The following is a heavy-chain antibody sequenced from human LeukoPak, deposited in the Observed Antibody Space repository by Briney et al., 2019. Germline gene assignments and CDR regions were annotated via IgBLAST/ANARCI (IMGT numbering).Heavy chain of an antibody. D-gene: IGHD5-12*01. V-gene: IGHV1-69*13. CDR2: IIPIFGTA. CDR1: GGTFSSYA. J-gene: IGHJ6*03. CDR3: ARARPARQYSGYPYYYYMDV. Sequence: GASVKVSCKASGGTFSSYAISWVRQAPGQGLEWMGGIIPIFGTANYAQKFQGRVTITADESTSTAYMELSSLRSEDTAVHYCARARPARQYSGYPYYYYMDVWGKGTTVTVSS.